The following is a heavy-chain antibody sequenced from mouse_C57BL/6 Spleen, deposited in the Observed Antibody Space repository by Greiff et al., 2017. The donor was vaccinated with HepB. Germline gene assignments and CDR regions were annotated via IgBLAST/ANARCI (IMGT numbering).Heavy chain of an antibody. CDR2: INPYNGDT. CDR1: GYSFTGYF. CDR3: VRAHGISYWYFAV. D-gene: IGHD1-1*01. J-gene: IGHJ1*03. Sequence: VQLQQSGPELVKPGDSVKISCKASGYSFTGYFMNWVIQSHGKSLEWIGRINPYNGDTFYNQKFKGKATVTVDKSSSTAHMKLRSLTSEDSAVYYCVRAHGISYWYFAVWGKATTITVCS. V-gene: IGHV1-20*01.